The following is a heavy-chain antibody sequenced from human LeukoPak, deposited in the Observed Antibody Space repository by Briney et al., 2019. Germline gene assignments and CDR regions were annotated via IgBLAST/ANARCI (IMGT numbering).Heavy chain of an antibody. D-gene: IGHD3-10*01. CDR3: ARDRNYGSGCYNPPLGY. J-gene: IGHJ4*02. Sequence: GGSLRLSCAASGFTFSNYGMHWVRQAPGKGLEWVAVIWYDGSNIYYADSVKGRFTISRDNSKNTPYLQMNSLRAEDTAVYCCARDRNYGSGCYNPPLGYWGQGTLVTVSS. V-gene: IGHV3-33*01. CDR1: GFTFSNYG. CDR2: IWYDGSNI.